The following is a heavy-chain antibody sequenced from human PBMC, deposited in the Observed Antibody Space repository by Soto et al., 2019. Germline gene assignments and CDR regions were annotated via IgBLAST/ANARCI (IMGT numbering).Heavy chain of an antibody. J-gene: IGHJ4*02. Sequence: EVQLVQSGAEVKTPGESLKISCKGSGYNFTNYWIAWVRQVPGKGLEWMGIIYPGASAPKYSPSFQGQVTISADKSISTAYLQWNSLKASDTAMYYCARAAYYLDSWGLGTLVSVSS. CDR2: IYPGASAP. CDR3: ARAAYYLDS. CDR1: GYNFTNYW. V-gene: IGHV5-51*01. D-gene: IGHD3-16*01.